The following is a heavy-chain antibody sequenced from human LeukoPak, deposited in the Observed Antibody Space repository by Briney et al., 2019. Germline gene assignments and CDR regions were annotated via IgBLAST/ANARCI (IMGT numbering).Heavy chain of an antibody. J-gene: IGHJ4*02. V-gene: IGHV3-23*01. CDR2: ISGSGGST. D-gene: IGHD3-10*01. CDR3: AKVRFGVTARYYFDY. CDR1: GFTFSSYA. Sequence: PGGSLRLSCGASGFTFSSYAMSWVRQAPGKGLEWVSTISGSGGSTYYAASVKGRFTISRDNSKNTLYLQMNSLRVEDTAVYYCAKVRFGVTARYYFDYWGQGTLVTVSS.